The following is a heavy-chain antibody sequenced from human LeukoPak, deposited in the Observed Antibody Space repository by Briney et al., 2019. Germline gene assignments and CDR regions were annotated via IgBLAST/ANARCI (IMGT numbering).Heavy chain of an antibody. Sequence: SSETLSLTCAVYGGSFSGYYWSWIRQPPGKGLEWIGETNHSGSTNYNPSLKSRVTISVDTSKNQFSLKLSSVTAADTAVYYCYYYDSSGSIDYWGQGTLVTVSS. CDR2: TNHSGST. CDR3: YYYDSSGSIDY. CDR1: GGSFSGYY. V-gene: IGHV4-34*01. D-gene: IGHD3-22*01. J-gene: IGHJ4*02.